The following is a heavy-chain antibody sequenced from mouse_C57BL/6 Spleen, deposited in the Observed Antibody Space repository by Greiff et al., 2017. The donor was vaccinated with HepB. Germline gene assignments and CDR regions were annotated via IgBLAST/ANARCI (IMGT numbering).Heavy chain of an antibody. J-gene: IGHJ4*01. CDR1: GFTFSDYY. D-gene: IGHD3-2*02. CDR3: ARDSSGPLYAMDY. Sequence: EVMLVESEGGLVQPGSSMKLSCTASGFTFSDYYMAWVRQVPEKGLEWVANINYDGSSTYYLDSLKSRFIISRDNAKNILYLQMSSLKSEDTATYYCARDSSGPLYAMDYWGQGTSVTVSS. V-gene: IGHV5-16*01. CDR2: INYDGSST.